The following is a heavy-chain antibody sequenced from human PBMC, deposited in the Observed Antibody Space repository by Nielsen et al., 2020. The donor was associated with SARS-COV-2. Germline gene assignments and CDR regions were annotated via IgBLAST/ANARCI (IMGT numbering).Heavy chain of an antibody. Sequence: SETLSLTCTVSGGSITSGNNYWSWIRQHPGKGLEWIGYVHHTGDTNYSPSLRSRVTISLDASKNQFSLRLTSVTTADTAIYYCARDYYGDYLDGFDFWGHGTMVTVSS. CDR2: VHHTGDT. D-gene: IGHD4-17*01. CDR1: GGSITSGNNY. V-gene: IGHV4-61*01. CDR3: ARDYYGDYLDGFDF. J-gene: IGHJ3*01.